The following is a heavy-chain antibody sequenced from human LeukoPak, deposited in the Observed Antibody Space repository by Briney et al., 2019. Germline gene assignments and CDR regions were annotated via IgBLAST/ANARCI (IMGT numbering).Heavy chain of an antibody. D-gene: IGHD6-13*01. Sequence: ASVKVSCKASGYTFTSYDINWVRQATGQGLEWMGWMNPNSGNTGYAQKFQGRVTMTRNTSISTAYMELSSLRSEDTAVYYCAGGSYSSSWDYGMDVWGQGTTVTVSS. V-gene: IGHV1-8*01. J-gene: IGHJ6*02. CDR1: GYTFTSYD. CDR2: MNPNSGNT. CDR3: AGGSYSSSWDYGMDV.